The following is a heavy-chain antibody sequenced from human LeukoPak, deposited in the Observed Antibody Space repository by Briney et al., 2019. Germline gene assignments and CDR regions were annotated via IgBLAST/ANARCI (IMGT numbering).Heavy chain of an antibody. V-gene: IGHV1-2*02. CDR1: GSTFTCYY. D-gene: IGHD2-21*01. Sequence: AAVKVSCKASGSTFTCYYMHWVRQAPGQGHEWMGWINPNSGGTNYAQKVQGRVTMTRDTSISTAYMELSRLRSDDTAVYYCARQMGPYSPIDYWGQGTLVTVSS. CDR3: ARQMGPYSPIDY. CDR2: INPNSGGT. J-gene: IGHJ4*02.